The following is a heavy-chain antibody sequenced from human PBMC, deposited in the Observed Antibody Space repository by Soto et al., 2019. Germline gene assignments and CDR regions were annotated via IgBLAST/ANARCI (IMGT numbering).Heavy chain of an antibody. CDR3: ARVEAARYYYGMDV. D-gene: IGHD2-15*01. CDR1: GYTFTSYD. J-gene: IGHJ6*02. CDR2: MNPNSGNT. Sequence: QVQLVQSGAEVKKPGASVKVSCKASGYTFTSYDINWVRQATGQGLEWMGWMNPNSGNTGYAQKFQGRVTMTTNTSRSTAYMELSSLRSADTAVYFCARVEAARYYYGMDVWGQGTTVTVSS. V-gene: IGHV1-8*01.